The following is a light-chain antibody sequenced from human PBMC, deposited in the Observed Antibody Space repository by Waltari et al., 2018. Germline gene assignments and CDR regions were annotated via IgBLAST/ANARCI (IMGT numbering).Light chain of an antibody. J-gene: IGKJ1*01. CDR1: QSVNYK. CDR2: DAS. CDR3: QRHDDWPWT. Sequence: EVVMTQSPDSLSMSPGDRATLSCRTSQSVNYKLAWYQQKPGLPPRLLMYDASTRATGIPARFSGSGSGTDFTLTISSLQPEDFAIYYCQRHDDWPWTFGQGTKVEIK. V-gene: IGKV3-15*01.